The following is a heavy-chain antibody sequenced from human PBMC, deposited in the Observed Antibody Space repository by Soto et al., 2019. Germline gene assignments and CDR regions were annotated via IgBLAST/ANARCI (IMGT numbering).Heavy chain of an antibody. Sequence: QIQLVQSGAEMKKPGASVKVSCKPSGYTFTHYGVSWLRQAPGQGLEWMGWISAYNGNTDYAHKFQGRVAPTTDTSTRSAYMGSRGLSPDDTAVEYCAGDVPGSGVPDGEYWGQRTLVAVSA. J-gene: IGHJ4*02. CDR1: GYTFTHYG. V-gene: IGHV1-18*04. D-gene: IGHD2-15*01. CDR2: ISAYNGNT. CDR3: AGDVPGSGVPDGEY.